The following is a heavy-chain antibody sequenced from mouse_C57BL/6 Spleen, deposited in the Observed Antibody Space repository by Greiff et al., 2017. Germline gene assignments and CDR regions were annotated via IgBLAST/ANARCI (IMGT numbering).Heavy chain of an antibody. CDR1: GYAFTNYL. J-gene: IGHJ3*01. CDR3: AREGDYDSPFAY. D-gene: IGHD2-4*01. CDR2: INPGSGGT. Sequence: QVQLKQSGAELVRPGTSVKVSCKASGYAFTNYLIEWVKQRPGQGLEWIGVINPGSGGTNYNEKFKGKATLTADKSSSTAYMQLSSLTSEDSAVYFCAREGDYDSPFAYWGQGTLVTVSA. V-gene: IGHV1-54*01.